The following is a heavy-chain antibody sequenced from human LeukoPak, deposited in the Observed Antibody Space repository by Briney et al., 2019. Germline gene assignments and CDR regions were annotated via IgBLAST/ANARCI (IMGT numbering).Heavy chain of an antibody. V-gene: IGHV4-39*01. CDR3: ESVYCSGGTCYGDH. CDR1: GGSISNINYH. J-gene: IGHJ4*02. D-gene: IGHD2-15*01. CDR2: IYCSGST. Sequence: SETLSLTCTVTGGSISNINYHWGWIRQPPGKGLEYIGSIYCSGSTSYNPSLKSRVTISVDTSKNQFSLRLSSVTAADTAMYYCESVYCSGGTCYGDHWGQGTLVTVSS.